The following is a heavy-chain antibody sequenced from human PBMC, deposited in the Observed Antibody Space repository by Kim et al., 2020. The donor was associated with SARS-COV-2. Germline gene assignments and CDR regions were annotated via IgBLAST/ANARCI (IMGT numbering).Heavy chain of an antibody. CDR3: ARTSISSSWSYYYYGMDV. J-gene: IGHJ6*02. V-gene: IGHV1-3*01. D-gene: IGHD6-13*01. CDR1: GYSFSSYA. Sequence: ASVKVSCKASGYSFSSYAIHWVRQAPGQRLEWMGWINAGNGNTKYLQNFQGRVTITRATSATTAYMELSNLLSEDTAVYYCARTSISSSWSYYYYGMDVWGQGTTVTVSS. CDR2: INAGNGNT.